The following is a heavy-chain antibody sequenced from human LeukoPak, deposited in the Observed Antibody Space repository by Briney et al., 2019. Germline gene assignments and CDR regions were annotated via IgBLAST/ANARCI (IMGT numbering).Heavy chain of an antibody. CDR3: AGGGFYYYDSSGYPIDY. D-gene: IGHD3-22*01. CDR1: GGSISGYY. J-gene: IGHJ4*02. CDR2: IYTSGNT. V-gene: IGHV4-4*07. Sequence: PSETLSLTCTVSGGSISGYYWSWIRQPAGKELEWIGRIYTSGNTDYNPSLKGRVSMSVDTSKNQFSLKLSSVTAADTAVYYCAGGGFYYYDSSGYPIDYWGQGTLVTVSS.